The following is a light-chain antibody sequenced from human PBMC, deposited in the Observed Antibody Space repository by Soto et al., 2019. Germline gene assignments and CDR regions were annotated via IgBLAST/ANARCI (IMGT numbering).Light chain of an antibody. CDR1: QSVSNNY. CDR3: QPYGSSGT. CDR2: GAS. Sequence: EIVLTQYRCTQSLSPGERATLSCRASQSVSNNYLAWYQQKPGQAPRLLIYGASNRATGIPDRFIGSGSGTDFTLSVSSLEPEDFAVYYCQPYGSSGTFGQGTKVDI. J-gene: IGKJ1*01. V-gene: IGKV3-20*01.